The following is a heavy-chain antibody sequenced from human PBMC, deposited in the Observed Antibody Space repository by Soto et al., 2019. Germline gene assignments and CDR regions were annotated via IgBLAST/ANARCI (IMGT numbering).Heavy chain of an antibody. CDR2: INAGNGNT. CDR1: GYTFTSYA. V-gene: IGHV1-3*01. Sequence: ASVKVSCKASGYTFTSYAMHWVRQAPGQRLEWMGWINAGNGNTKYSRKLQGRVTMTTDTSTSTAYMELRSLRSDDTAVYYCARVGGIAAAPSTYWGQGTLVTVSS. J-gene: IGHJ4*02. D-gene: IGHD6-13*01. CDR3: ARVGGIAAAPSTY.